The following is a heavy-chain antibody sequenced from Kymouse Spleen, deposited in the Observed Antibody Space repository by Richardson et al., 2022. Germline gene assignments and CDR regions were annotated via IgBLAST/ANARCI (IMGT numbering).Heavy chain of an antibody. CDR1: GFTFSSYG. D-gene: IGHD3-10*01. CDR3: ARGSGSYYTKFDP. V-gene: IGHV3-33*01. CDR2: IWYDGSNK. Sequence: QVQLVESGGGVVQPGRSLRLSCAASGFTFSSYGMHWVRQAPGKGLEWVAVIWYDGSNKYYADSVKGRFTISRDNSKNTLYLQMNSLRAEDTAVYYCARGSGSYYTKFDPWGQGTLVTVSS. J-gene: IGHJ5*02.